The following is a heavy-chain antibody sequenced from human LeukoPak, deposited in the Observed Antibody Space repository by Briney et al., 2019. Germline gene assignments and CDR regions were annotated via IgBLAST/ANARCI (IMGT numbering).Heavy chain of an antibody. CDR3: ARDASLYCSGNDCYWAFDR. J-gene: IGHJ5*02. CDR1: GFSFSNYW. D-gene: IGHD2-2*01. CDR2: MKQDESKT. Sequence: PGGSLRLSCVASGFSFSNYWMSWVRQAPGKGLEWVANMKQDESKTHYVDSVKGRFTISRDNAKNSLYLQINSLRAEDTAVYYCARDASLYCSGNDCYWAFDRWGQGTLVTVSS. V-gene: IGHV3-7*01.